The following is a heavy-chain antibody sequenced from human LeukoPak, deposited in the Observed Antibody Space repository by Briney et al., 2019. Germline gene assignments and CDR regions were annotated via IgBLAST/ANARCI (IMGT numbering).Heavy chain of an antibody. CDR3: GRYYVMDV. CDR1: GFTFSSYE. V-gene: IGHV3-48*03. CDR2: ISSSGGTI. Sequence: TGGSLRLSCAASGFTFSSYEMNWVRQAPGKGLEWVSYISSSGGTIYYADSVKGRFTISRDNSKSTLYLQMNSLRAEDTAVYYCGRYYVMDVWGQGTSVTVSS. J-gene: IGHJ6*02.